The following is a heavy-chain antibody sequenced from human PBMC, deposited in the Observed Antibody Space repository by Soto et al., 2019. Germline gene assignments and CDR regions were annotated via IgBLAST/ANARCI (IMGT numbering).Heavy chain of an antibody. D-gene: IGHD2-8*01. CDR3: AIMATSRTLNWFDP. CDR2: MNPNSANT. V-gene: IGHV1-8*01. CDR1: GYTFTNYD. Sequence: ASVKVSCKASGYTFTNYDISWVRQATGQGLEWMGWMNPNSANTGYAQKFQGRVSMTRDTSINTAYMELSSLRSEDTSIYYCAIMATSRTLNWFDPWGQAPLVTLSS. J-gene: IGHJ5*02.